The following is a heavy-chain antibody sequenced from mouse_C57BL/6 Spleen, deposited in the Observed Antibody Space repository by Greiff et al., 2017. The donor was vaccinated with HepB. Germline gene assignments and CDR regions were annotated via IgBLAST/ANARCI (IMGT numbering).Heavy chain of an antibody. J-gene: IGHJ2*01. Sequence: EVKLQQSGPELVKPGASVKISCKASGYTFTDYYMNWVKQSHGKSLEWIGDINPNNGGTSYNQKFKGKATLTVDKSSSTAYMELRSLTSEDSAVYYCARDYGFDYWGQGTTLTVSS. D-gene: IGHD2-4*01. V-gene: IGHV1-26*01. CDR3: ARDYGFDY. CDR2: INPNNGGT. CDR1: GYTFTDYY.